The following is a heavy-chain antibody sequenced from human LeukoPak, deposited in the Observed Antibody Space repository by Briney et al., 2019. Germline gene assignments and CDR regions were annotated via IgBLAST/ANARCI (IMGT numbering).Heavy chain of an antibody. D-gene: IGHD2-21*02. J-gene: IGHJ1*01. CDR1: GITFDSYA. CDR3: VKEKLAYCGGDCFGEYFQD. V-gene: IGHV3-23*01. CDR2: ISGSGGRT. Sequence: GGSLRLSCAAAGITFDSYAMSWVRQAPGKGLEWISVISGSGGRTSYADSVKGRFIISRNNSKNTLHLQMHSLRAEDTAVYYCVKEKLAYCGGDCFGEYFQDWGQGTLVTVSS.